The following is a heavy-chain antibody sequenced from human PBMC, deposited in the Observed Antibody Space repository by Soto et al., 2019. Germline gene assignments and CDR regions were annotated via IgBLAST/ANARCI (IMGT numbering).Heavy chain of an antibody. CDR2: IYSDGSRT. CDR1: GFTFSSSW. Sequence: EVQLVESGGGLVQPGGSLRLSCAASGFTFSSSWMHWVRQAPGKGLVWVSRIYSDGSRTNYADSVQGRFTISGDNAKNTLYLQMNSLRAEDTALYYCARGPTGWYGYDYWGQGTLVTVSS. CDR3: ARGPTGWYGYDY. J-gene: IGHJ4*02. D-gene: IGHD6-19*01. V-gene: IGHV3-74*01.